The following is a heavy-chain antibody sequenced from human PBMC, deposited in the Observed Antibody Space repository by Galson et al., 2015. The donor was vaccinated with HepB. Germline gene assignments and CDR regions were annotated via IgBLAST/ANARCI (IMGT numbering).Heavy chain of an antibody. J-gene: IGHJ3*02. D-gene: IGHD5-24*01. CDR3: AKVTGFKALGGQDAFDI. V-gene: IGHV3-23*01. CDR1: GFTFSSYA. Sequence: SLRLSCAASGFTFSSYAMSWVRQAPGKGLEWVSAISGSGGSTYYADSVKGRFTISRDNSKNTLYLQMNSLRAEDTAVYYCAKVTGFKALGGQDAFDIWGQGTMVTVSS. CDR2: ISGSGGST.